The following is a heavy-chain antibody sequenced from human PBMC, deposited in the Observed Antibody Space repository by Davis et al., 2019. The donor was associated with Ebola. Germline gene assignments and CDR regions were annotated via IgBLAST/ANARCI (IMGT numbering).Heavy chain of an antibody. CDR1: GYTFTSYA. CDR2: ISAYNGNT. Sequence: ASVKVSCKASGYTFTSYAMHWVRQAPGQRLEWMGWISAYNGNTNYAQKLQGRVTMTTDTSTSTAYMELRSLRSDDTAVYYCARTYSGSRIIMDVWGKGTTVTVSS. CDR3: ARTYSGSRIIMDV. D-gene: IGHD6-13*01. J-gene: IGHJ6*04. V-gene: IGHV1-18*01.